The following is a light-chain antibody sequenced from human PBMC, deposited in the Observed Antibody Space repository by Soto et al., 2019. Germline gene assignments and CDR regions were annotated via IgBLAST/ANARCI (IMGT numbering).Light chain of an antibody. Sequence: EIVLTQSPATLSLSPGERATLSCRASQSLIRVLAWYQQKPGQAPRLLIYDTSYRATGIPVRFIGSGSGTDFTLTISSLEPEDSAVYYCQQSREGPLTFGGGTKVDIK. CDR2: DTS. CDR1: QSLIRV. V-gene: IGKV3-11*01. CDR3: QQSREGPLT. J-gene: IGKJ4*01.